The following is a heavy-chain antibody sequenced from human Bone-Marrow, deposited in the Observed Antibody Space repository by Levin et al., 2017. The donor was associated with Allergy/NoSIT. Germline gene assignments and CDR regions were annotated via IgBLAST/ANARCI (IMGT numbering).Heavy chain of an antibody. CDR3: ARDSEGISWYFDL. CDR1: GFTFSSYG. CDR2: IWYDGSNK. J-gene: IGHJ2*01. Sequence: GGSLRLSCAASGFTFSSYGMHWVRQAPGKGLEWVAVIWYDGSNKYYADSVKGRFTISRDNSKNTLYLQMNSLRAEDTAVYYCARDSEGISWYFDLWGRGTLVTVSS. V-gene: IGHV3-33*01. D-gene: IGHD3-3*02.